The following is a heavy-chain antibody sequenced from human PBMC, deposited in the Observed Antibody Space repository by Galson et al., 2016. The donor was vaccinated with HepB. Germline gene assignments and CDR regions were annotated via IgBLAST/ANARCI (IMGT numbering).Heavy chain of an antibody. Sequence: SLRLSCAVSGFNFDDYAMHWVRQVPGKGLEWVSGISWNSGDVAYADSVKGRFTISRDNARKSLYLQMNILRSDDSALYFCAKDSYSASDPPYFFDSWGPGTMVTVS. CDR3: AKDSYSASDPPYFFDS. CDR2: ISWNSGDV. CDR1: GFNFDDYA. J-gene: IGHJ4*02. D-gene: IGHD2-15*01. V-gene: IGHV3-9*01.